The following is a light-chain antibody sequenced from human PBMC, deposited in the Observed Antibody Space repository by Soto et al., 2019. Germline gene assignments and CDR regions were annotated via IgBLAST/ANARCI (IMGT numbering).Light chain of an antibody. J-gene: IGKJ4*01. Sequence: EIVLTQSPATLSLSPGERVTLSCRARQSVSSYLAWYQQKPGQAPRLLIYDASNRATGIPARFSGSGSGTDFTLTISSLEPEDFAVYYCHQRSTGPYTFGGGTKVEIK. CDR1: QSVSSY. CDR2: DAS. CDR3: HQRSTGPYT. V-gene: IGKV3-11*01.